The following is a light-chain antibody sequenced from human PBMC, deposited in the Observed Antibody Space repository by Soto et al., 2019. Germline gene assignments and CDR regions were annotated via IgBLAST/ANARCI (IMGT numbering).Light chain of an antibody. CDR2: RNN. CDR3: AAWDDSLSGYV. Sequence: QLVLTQPPSASGTPGQRVTISCSGSSSNIGSYYVSWYQQLPGTAPKLLIYRNNQRPSGVPDRFSGSKSGTSASLAISGLRSDDEADYYCAAWDDSLSGYVFGTGTKLTVL. CDR1: SSNIGSYY. V-gene: IGLV1-47*01. J-gene: IGLJ1*01.